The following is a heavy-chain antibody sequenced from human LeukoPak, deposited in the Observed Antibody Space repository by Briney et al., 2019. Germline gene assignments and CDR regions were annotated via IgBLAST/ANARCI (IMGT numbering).Heavy chain of an antibody. CDR2: IKQDGSEK. V-gene: IGHV3-7*01. CDR3: ARDTYYFDY. Sequence: GGSLRLSCAVSGFTVNSNDMNWVRQAPGKGLEWVANIKQDGSEKYYVDSVKGRFTISSDNAKNSLYLQMNSLRAEDTAVYYCARDTYYFDYWGQGTLVTVSS. J-gene: IGHJ4*02. CDR1: GFTVNSND.